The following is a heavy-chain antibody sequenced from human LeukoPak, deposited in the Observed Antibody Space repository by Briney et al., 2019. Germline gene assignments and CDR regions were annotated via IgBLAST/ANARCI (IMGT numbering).Heavy chain of an antibody. V-gene: IGHV4-34*01. J-gene: IGHJ3*02. D-gene: IGHD5-12*01. CDR3: AREGGSDAFDI. CDR1: GGSFSGYY. CDR2: INHSGST. Sequence: SETLSLTCAVYGGSFSGYYWSWIRQPPGKGLEWIGEINHSGSTNYNPSLKSRVTISVDTSKNQFSLKLSSVIAADTAVYYCAREGGSDAFDIWGQGTMVTVSS.